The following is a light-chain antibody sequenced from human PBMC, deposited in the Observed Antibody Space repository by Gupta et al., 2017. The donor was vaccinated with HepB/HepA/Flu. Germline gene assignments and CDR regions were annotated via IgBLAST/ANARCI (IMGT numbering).Light chain of an antibody. Sequence: SSALTQDPAVSVALGQTVRITCQGDSLRSYYASWYQQKPGQAPVLVIYGKNNRPSGIPDRFSGSSSGNTASLTITGTQAEDEADYYCHAWDSSGTVVFGGGTKLTVL. CDR2: GKN. J-gene: IGLJ2*01. CDR1: SLRSYY. CDR3: HAWDSSGTVV. V-gene: IGLV3-19*01.